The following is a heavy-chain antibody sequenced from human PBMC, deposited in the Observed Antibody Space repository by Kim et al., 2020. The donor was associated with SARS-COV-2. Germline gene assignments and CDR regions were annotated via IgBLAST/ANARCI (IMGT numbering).Heavy chain of an antibody. CDR2: IYHSGST. Sequence: SETLSLTCTVSGYSISSGYYWGWIRQPPGKGLEWIGSIYHSGSTYYNPSLKSRVTISVDTSKNQFSLKLSSVTAADTAVYYCASIWSPRGVPFDYWGQGTLVTVSS. V-gene: IGHV4-38-2*02. CDR3: ASIWSPRGVPFDY. CDR1: GYSISSGYY. J-gene: IGHJ4*02. D-gene: IGHD3-10*01.